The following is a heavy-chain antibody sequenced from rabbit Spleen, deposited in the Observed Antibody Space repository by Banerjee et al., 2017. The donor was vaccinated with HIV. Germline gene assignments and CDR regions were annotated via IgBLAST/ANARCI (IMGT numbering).Heavy chain of an antibody. CDR2: IHTGSGST. Sequence: QSLEESGGDLVKPGASLTLTCTASGIDFSSSYYINWVRQAPGKGLEWIAYIHTGSGSTDYASWAKGRFTISKTSSTTVTLQMTSLTAADTATYFCARSYGVGADNNYLNFWGPGTLVTV. CDR1: GIDFSSSYY. CDR3: ARSYGVGADNNYLNF. V-gene: IGHV1S40*01. J-gene: IGHJ4*01. D-gene: IGHD2-1*01.